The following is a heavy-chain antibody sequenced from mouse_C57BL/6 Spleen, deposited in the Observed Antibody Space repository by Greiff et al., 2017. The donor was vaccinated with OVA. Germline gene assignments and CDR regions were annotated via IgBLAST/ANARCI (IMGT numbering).Heavy chain of an antibody. CDR3: ARDAADYPFAY. D-gene: IGHD2-4*01. J-gene: IGHJ3*01. CDR2: SRNKANDYTT. V-gene: IGHV7-1*01. CDR1: GFTFSDFY. Sequence: EVQLVESGGGLVQSGRSLRLSCATSGFTFSDFYMEWVRQAPGKGLEWIAASRNKANDYTTEYSASVKGRFIVSRDTSQSILYLQMNALRAEDTAIYYCARDAADYPFAYWGQGTLVTVSA.